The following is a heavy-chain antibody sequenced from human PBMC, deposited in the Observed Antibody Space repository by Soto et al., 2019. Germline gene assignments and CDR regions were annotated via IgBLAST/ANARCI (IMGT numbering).Heavy chain of an antibody. V-gene: IGHV4-39*01. CDR2: IYYSGST. D-gene: IGHD5-18*01. CDR3: ARLQLWFYAFDI. Sequence: QLQLQESGPGLVKPSETLSLTCTVSGGSISSSSYYWGWIRQPPGQGLEWIGSIYYSGSTYYNPSLKSRVTISVDTSKNQFSLKLSSVTAADTAVYYCARLQLWFYAFDIWGQGTMVTVSS. J-gene: IGHJ3*02. CDR1: GGSISSSSYY.